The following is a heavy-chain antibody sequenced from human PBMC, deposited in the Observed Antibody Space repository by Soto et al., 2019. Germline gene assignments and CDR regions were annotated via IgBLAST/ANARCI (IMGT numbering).Heavy chain of an antibody. Sequence: QVQLVQSGTEVKNPGASVKVSCKASGYTFGKYGISWVRQAPGQGLEWVGWISVYHGNTVHAQKFRGRVNMTTATSTSTDYMELGILKSDATAIYYCAKDCSGASCGFDIWGQGTLVTVSS. V-gene: IGHV1-18*01. CDR3: AKDCSGASCGFDI. CDR1: GYTFGKYG. D-gene: IGHD2-15*01. J-gene: IGHJ4*02. CDR2: ISVYHGNT.